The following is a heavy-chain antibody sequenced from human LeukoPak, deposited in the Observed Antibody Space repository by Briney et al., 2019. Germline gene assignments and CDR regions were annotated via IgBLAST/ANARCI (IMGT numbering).Heavy chain of an antibody. Sequence: PGGSLRLSCAASGFTFSSYAMTWVRQVPGKGLEWVSTISDGGGNTWYADSVKGRFTISRDNSKNTLYLQMNSLRAEDTAVYYCARAQMVPWDYYYGMDVWGQGTTVTVSS. CDR3: ARAQMVPWDYYYGMDV. D-gene: IGHD3-10*01. V-gene: IGHV3-23*01. CDR2: ISDGGGNT. CDR1: GFTFSSYA. J-gene: IGHJ6*02.